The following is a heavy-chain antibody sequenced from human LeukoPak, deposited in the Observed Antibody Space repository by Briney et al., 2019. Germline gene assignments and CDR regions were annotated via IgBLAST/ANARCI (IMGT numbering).Heavy chain of an antibody. J-gene: IGHJ6*03. D-gene: IGHD3/OR15-3a*01. V-gene: IGHV3-7*01. CDR3: ARDDYGFWTGSHYYYYYLDV. CDR1: GFIFSGYW. Sequence: PGGSLRLSCVASGFIFSGYWMTWVRQAPGKGLEWVANLDQDGSEKYYVDSVKGRFTISRDNAKKSLYLQMNSLRAEDTAVYYCARDDYGFWTGSHYYYYYLDVWGKGTTVTVSS. CDR2: LDQDGSEK.